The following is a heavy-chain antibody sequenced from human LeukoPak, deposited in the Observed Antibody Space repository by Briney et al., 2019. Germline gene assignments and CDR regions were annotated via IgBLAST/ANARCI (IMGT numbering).Heavy chain of an antibody. D-gene: IGHD4-17*01. CDR3: ARQDLDCGDPVD. CDR1: GCTFSSYS. V-gene: IGHV3-48*04. CDR2: ISSSSSTI. Sequence: GGSLRLSCAASGCTFSSYSVKWVRQAPGKGLEWVSYISSSSSTIYYADSVKGRFTISRDNAKNSLYLQMDSVRGGDTGVCYGARQDLDCGDPVDWGQGPLVTVSS. J-gene: IGHJ4*02.